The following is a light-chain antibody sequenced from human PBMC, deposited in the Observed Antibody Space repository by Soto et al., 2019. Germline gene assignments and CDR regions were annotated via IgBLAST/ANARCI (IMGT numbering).Light chain of an antibody. CDR3: QQSSSIPWT. Sequence: SASARSGYILERVRSSCLSSQNIDNYLIWYVQRPGKAPELLIYSTSNLKSGVPSRFRGSGSGTDFSLTINILQAEDFATYYCQQSSSIPWTFGQGTKVDIK. CDR1: QNIDNY. CDR2: STS. V-gene: IGKV1-39*01. J-gene: IGKJ1*01.